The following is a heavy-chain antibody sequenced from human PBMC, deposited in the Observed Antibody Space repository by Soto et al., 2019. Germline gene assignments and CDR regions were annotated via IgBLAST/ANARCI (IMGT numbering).Heavy chain of an antibody. Sequence: SETLSLTXTVSGGSISNKSYYWGWIRQPPGKGLEWIGSIYYSGSTYYNPSLKSRVTISVDTSKNQFSLKLSSLTAADTAVYYCARHQDYYDNSGYFDYWGQGTLVTVSS. CDR1: GGSISNKSYY. CDR2: IYYSGST. J-gene: IGHJ4*02. D-gene: IGHD3-22*01. V-gene: IGHV4-39*01. CDR3: ARHQDYYDNSGYFDY.